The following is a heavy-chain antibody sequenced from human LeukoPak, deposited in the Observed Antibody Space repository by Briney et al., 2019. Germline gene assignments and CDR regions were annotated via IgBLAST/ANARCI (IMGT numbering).Heavy chain of an antibody. V-gene: IGHV1-8*01. J-gene: IGHJ5*02. CDR1: GYTFTSYD. Sequence: ASVKVSCKGSGYTFTSYDINGVRQATGQGLELMGRMNPSRGNTGYVQKFQGRVTMASNTSISTAYMELSSLRSEDTAVYYCARVDRDSSGWYYWCDPWGQGTLVTVSS. D-gene: IGHD6-19*01. CDR3: ARVDRDSSGWYYWCDP. CDR2: MNPSRGNT.